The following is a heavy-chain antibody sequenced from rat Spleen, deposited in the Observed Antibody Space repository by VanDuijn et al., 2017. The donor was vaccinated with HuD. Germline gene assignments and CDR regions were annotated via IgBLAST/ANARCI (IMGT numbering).Heavy chain of an antibody. Sequence: EVQLVESGGGLVQPGRSLKLSCAASGFPFSSYGMAWVRQTPTQGLEWVASNNTGGSNTYYQNSVKGRFTISRDNAKNTQYLQMDSLRSEDTATYYCARLRYNPFDYWGQGVMVTVSS. CDR3: ARLRYNPFDY. V-gene: IGHV5S14*01. J-gene: IGHJ2*01. CDR1: GFPFSSYG. D-gene: IGHD1-5*01. CDR2: NNTGGSNT.